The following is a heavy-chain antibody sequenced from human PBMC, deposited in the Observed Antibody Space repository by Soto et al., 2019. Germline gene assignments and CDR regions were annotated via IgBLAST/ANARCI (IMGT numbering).Heavy chain of an antibody. J-gene: IGHJ4*02. CDR1: GGSISSGAFS. V-gene: IGHV4-30-2*01. CDR2: IYHSGST. D-gene: IGHD2-21*01. Sequence: SETLSLTCTVSGGSISSGAFSWSWIRQPPGRGLEWIGYIYHSGSTYYIPSLRSRVAISMDRAKNQFSLHLSSVTAEDTAVYFCARVRYSDNWHGLIAFWGLAPLVPVSS. CDR3: ARVRYSDNWHGLIAF.